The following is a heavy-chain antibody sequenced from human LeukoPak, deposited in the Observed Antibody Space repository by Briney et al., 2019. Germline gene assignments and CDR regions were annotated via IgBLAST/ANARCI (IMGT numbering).Heavy chain of an antibody. CDR2: INHGGST. Sequence: PSETLSLTCAVYGGSFSGYYWSWIRQPPGKGLEWIGEINHGGSTNYNPSLKSRVTISVDTSKNQFSLKLSSVTAADTAVYYCARLGFLYGSGSYYRDWGQGTLVTVSS. CDR3: ARLGFLYGSGSYYRD. CDR1: GGSFSGYY. D-gene: IGHD3-10*01. V-gene: IGHV4-34*01. J-gene: IGHJ4*02.